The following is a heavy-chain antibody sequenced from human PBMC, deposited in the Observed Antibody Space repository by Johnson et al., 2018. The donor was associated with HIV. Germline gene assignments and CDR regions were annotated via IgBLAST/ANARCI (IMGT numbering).Heavy chain of an antibody. V-gene: IGHV3-30*19. CDR3: AKDWVYYSTPHAFDI. D-gene: IGHD3-10*01. Sequence: QVQLVESGGGVVQPGGSLRLSCAASGFTFSSYGMHWVRQAPGKGLEWVAVISYDGTNTYYADSVKGRFTISRDKSKNTLYLQMNSLRAEDTAVYYCAKDWVYYSTPHAFDIWGQGTMVTVSS. CDR1: GFTFSSYG. J-gene: IGHJ3*02. CDR2: ISYDGTNT.